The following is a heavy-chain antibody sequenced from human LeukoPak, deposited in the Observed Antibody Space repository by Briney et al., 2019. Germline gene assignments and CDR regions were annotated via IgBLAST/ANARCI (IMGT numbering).Heavy chain of an antibody. J-gene: IGHJ5*02. CDR1: GGSISSSSYY. Sequence: PSETLSLTCTVSGGSISSSSYYWGWIRQPPGKGLEWIGSIYYSGSTYYNPSLKSRVTISVDTSKNQFSLKLSSVTAADTAVYYCATTYYDFWSGYWWCNWFDPWGQGTLVTVSS. V-gene: IGHV4-39*07. D-gene: IGHD3-3*01. CDR2: IYYSGST. CDR3: ATTYYDFWSGYWWCNWFDP.